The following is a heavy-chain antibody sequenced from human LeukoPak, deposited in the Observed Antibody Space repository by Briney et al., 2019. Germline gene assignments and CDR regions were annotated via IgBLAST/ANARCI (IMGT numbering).Heavy chain of an antibody. V-gene: IGHV4-39*07. CDR2: IYYSGST. CDR3: ARDKTGEWSWFDY. J-gene: IGHJ4*02. Sequence: SETLSLTCTVSGGSISSSSYYWGWIRQPPGKGLEWIGSIYYSGSTYYNPSLKSRVTVSVDTSKNQFSLKLSSVTAADTAVYYCARDKTGEWSWFDYWGQGTLVTVSS. D-gene: IGHD3-16*01. CDR1: GGSISSSSYY.